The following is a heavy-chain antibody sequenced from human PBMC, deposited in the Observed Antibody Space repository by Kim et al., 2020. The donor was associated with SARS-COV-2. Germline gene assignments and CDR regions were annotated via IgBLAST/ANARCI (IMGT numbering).Heavy chain of an antibody. CDR2: INPGDSET. CDR3: ARHVAAAAGNEWYFDL. Sequence: GASLKISCKGSGYNFASYWIGWVRQMPGKGLEWMGIINPGDSETRYSSSFRGQVIISADKSIGAAYLQWSSLKASDTAKYYCARHVAAAAGNEWYFDLWGRGTLVNV. V-gene: IGHV5-51*01. CDR1: GYNFASYW. D-gene: IGHD6-13*01. J-gene: IGHJ2*01.